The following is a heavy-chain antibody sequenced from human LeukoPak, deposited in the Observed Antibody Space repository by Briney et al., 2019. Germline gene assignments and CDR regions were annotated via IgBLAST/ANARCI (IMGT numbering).Heavy chain of an antibody. V-gene: IGHV1-18*01. D-gene: IGHD6-6*01. J-gene: IGHJ5*02. CDR3: ARDLVA. CDR2: ISAYNGNT. CDR1: GYTFTSYG. Sequence: ASVKVSCKASGYTFTSYGISWVRQAPGQGLEWMGWISAYNGNTNYAQKFQGRVTITADESTSTAYMELSSLRSEDTAVYYCARDLVAWGQGTLVTVSS.